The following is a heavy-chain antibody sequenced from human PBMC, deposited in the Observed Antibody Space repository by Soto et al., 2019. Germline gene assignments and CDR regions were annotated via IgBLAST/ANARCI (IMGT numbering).Heavy chain of an antibody. D-gene: IGHD2-2*01. V-gene: IGHV1-58*01. CDR2: IVVGSGNT. CDR1: GFNFTSSA. J-gene: IGHJ5*02. Sequence: QMQLVQSGPEVKKPWTSVKVSCKASGFNFTSSAVQWVRQARGQRLEGIGWIVVGSGNTNYAQKFQERVTITRDMSTSTAYMELSSLRSEDTAVYYCAALGYCSSTSCYEIHSAHPWGQGTLVTVSS. CDR3: AALGYCSSTSCYEIHSAHP.